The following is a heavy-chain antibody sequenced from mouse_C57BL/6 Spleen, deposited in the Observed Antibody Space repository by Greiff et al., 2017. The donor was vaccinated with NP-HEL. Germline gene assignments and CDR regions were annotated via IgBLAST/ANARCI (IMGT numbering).Heavy chain of an antibody. CDR3: AREGYYDFDY. D-gene: IGHD2-3*01. CDR2: ISDGGSYT. V-gene: IGHV5-4*01. J-gene: IGHJ2*01. Sequence: EVKLVESGGGLVKPGGSLKLSCAASGFTFSSYAMSWVRQTPEKRLEWVATISDGGSYTYYPDNVKGRFTISRDNAKNNLYLQMSHLKSEDTAMYYCAREGYYDFDYWGQGTTLTVSS. CDR1: GFTFSSYA.